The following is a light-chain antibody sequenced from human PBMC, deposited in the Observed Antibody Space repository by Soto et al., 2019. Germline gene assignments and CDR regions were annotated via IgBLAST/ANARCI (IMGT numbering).Light chain of an antibody. V-gene: IGKV3-20*01. CDR1: QSISSNY. J-gene: IGKJ3*01. Sequence: EIVLTQSPGTLSLSPGERATLSCRASQSISSNYLAWYQQKPGQAPRALIYGASIRPTGIPDRFSGSGSGADFTLTISRLEPEDFGVYYCQHYGSSPPFTFGPGTKVDIK. CDR2: GAS. CDR3: QHYGSSPPFT.